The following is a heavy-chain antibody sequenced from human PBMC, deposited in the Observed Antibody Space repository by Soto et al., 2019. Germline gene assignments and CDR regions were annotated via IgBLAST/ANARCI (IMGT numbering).Heavy chain of an antibody. V-gene: IGHV1-3*01. CDR1: GYTFTNYA. J-gene: IGHJ5*02. CDR2: INAGNGNT. CDR3: VRDRPHAWFDP. Sequence: ASVKVSCKASGYTFTNYAMHWVRQAPGQRLEWMGWINAGNGNTKYSRVLEGRITVTSQASTSTVYMEISSLRSDDTAFYFCVRDRPHAWFDPWGQGTLVTVSS.